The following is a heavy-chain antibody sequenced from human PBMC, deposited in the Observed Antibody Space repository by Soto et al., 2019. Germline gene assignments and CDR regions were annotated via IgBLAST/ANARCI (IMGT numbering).Heavy chain of an antibody. CDR1: AFTISTKH. CDR2: IYTGGST. V-gene: IGHV3-53*01. Sequence: EVQLVESGGGLIQPGGSLRLSCAASAFTISTKHMNWVRQTPGKGLEWVSVIYTGGSTYYADSVKGRFTISRDNSKNTLYLQMNSLRAEDTAVYYCAGLSSRTYRAIDYWGQGALVTVSS. CDR3: AGLSSRTYRAIDY. J-gene: IGHJ4*02. D-gene: IGHD2-2*01.